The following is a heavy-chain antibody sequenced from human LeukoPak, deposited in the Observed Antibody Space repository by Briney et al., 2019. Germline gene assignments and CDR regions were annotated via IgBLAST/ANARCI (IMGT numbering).Heavy chain of an antibody. CDR2: IRYDGSNK. D-gene: IGHD2-2*02. CDR3: AKLPIVVVPAAIIDY. CDR1: GFTFSSYG. Sequence: PGGSLRLSCAASGFTFSSYGMHWVRQAPGKGLEWVAFIRYDGSNKYYADSVKGRFTISRDNSKNTLYLQMNSLRAEDTAVYYCAKLPIVVVPAAIIDYWGQGTLVTVSS. V-gene: IGHV3-30*02. J-gene: IGHJ4*02.